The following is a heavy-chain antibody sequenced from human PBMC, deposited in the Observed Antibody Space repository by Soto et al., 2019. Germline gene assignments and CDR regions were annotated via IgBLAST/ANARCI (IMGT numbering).Heavy chain of an antibody. Sequence: QVQLVESGGGVVQPGRSLRLSCAASGFTFSTYALHWVRQAPGKALEWVAFISFDGSNKYYGDSVKGRFTISRDNSKNTLFLQMNSLRADDTAVYYCARGPQQQLVRHYYYVMDVWGLGTTVTVSS. CDR1: GFTFSTYA. J-gene: IGHJ6*02. CDR3: ARGPQQQLVRHYYYVMDV. CDR2: ISFDGSNK. D-gene: IGHD6-13*01. V-gene: IGHV3-30*04.